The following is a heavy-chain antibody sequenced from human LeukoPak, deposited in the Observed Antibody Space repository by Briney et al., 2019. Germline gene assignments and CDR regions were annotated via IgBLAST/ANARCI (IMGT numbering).Heavy chain of an antibody. J-gene: IGHJ4*02. D-gene: IGHD3-10*01. CDR3: ARHGYYASGSYYKLPFDY. CDR1: GGSISSSSYY. Sequence: SETLSLTCTVSGGSISSSSYYWGWIRQPQGKGLEWIGSIYYSGSTYYNPSLKSRVTIPVDTSKNQFSLELSSVTAADTAVYYCARHGYYASGSYYKLPFDYWGQGTLVTVSS. V-gene: IGHV4-39*01. CDR2: IYYSGST.